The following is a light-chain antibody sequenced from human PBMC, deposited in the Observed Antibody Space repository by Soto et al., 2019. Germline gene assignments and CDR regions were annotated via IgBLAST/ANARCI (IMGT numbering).Light chain of an antibody. Sequence: SVLTQPPSASGSPGQSVAISCTGTSSDVGGYNYVSWYQQHPGKAPKLMIYEVNKRPSGVPGRFSGSKSGNTASLTVSGLQAEDEADYYCSSYAGSSNVFGTGTKVTV. V-gene: IGLV2-8*01. J-gene: IGLJ1*01. CDR3: SSYAGSSNV. CDR1: SSDVGGYNY. CDR2: EVN.